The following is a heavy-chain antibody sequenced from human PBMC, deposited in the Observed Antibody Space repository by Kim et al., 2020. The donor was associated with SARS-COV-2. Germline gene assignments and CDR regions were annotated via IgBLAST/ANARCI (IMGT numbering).Heavy chain of an antibody. D-gene: IGHD7-27*01. J-gene: IGHJ6*02. CDR3: ARRRELGVMDV. V-gene: IGHV5-51*01. Sequence: RYSPSFQGQVTSSADKSNSTAYLQWSSLKASDTAMYYCARRRELGVMDVWGQGTTVTVSS.